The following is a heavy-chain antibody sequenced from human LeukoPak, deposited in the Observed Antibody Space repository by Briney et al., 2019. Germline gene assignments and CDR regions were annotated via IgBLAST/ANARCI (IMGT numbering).Heavy chain of an antibody. CDR1: GFTFSSYS. CDR2: ISSSSSTI. V-gene: IGHV3-48*01. D-gene: IGHD2-2*02. J-gene: IGHJ4*02. CDR3: ARDLTQYCSSTSCYTRGNFDY. Sequence: PGGSLRLSCAASGFTFSSYSMNWVRQAPGKGLEWVSYISSSSSTIYYADSVKGRFTISRDNAKNSLYLQMNSLRAEDTAVYYCARDLTQYCSSTSCYTRGNFDYWGQGTLVTVSS.